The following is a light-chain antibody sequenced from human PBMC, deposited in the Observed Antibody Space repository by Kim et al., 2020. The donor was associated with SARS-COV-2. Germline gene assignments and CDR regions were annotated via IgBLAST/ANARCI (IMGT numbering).Light chain of an antibody. J-gene: IGLJ1*01. CDR1: KLGDKY. V-gene: IGLV3-1*01. CDR2: QDT. CDR3: QAWDSSTV. Sequence: SYELTQPPSVSVSPGQTASITCSGDKLGDKYACWYQQKPGQSPVLVIYQDTKRPSGIPERFSGSISGNTATLTISGTQAMDEADYYCQAWDSSTVFGTGT.